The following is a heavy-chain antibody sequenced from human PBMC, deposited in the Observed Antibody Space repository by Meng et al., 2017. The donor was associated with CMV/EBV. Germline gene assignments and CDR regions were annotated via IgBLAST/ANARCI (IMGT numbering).Heavy chain of an antibody. CDR3: AREGAAASFDY. CDR2: IIPIFGTA. J-gene: IGHJ4*02. V-gene: IGHV1-69*05. D-gene: IGHD6-13*01. Sequence: CKASGGTFSSYAISWVRQDPGQGLEWMGGIIPIFGTANYAQKFQGRVTITTDESTSTAYMELSSLRSEDTAVYYCAREGAAASFDYWGQGTLVTVSS. CDR1: GGTFSSYA.